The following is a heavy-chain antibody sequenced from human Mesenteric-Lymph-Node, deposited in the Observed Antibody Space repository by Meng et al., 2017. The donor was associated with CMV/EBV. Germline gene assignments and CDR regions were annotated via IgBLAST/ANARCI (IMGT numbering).Heavy chain of an antibody. Sequence: GESLKISCAGSGFTFSSYWMTWVRQAPGKGLEWVANINQGGSEEYYVDSVKGRFTISRDNAKNSLYLQMNSLRAEDTAVYYCARDVFTYYYGSGSYYTYYYGMDVWGQGTTVTVSS. V-gene: IGHV3-7*01. J-gene: IGHJ6*02. D-gene: IGHD3-10*01. CDR3: ARDVFTYYYGSGSYYTYYYGMDV. CDR1: GFTFSSYW. CDR2: INQGGSEE.